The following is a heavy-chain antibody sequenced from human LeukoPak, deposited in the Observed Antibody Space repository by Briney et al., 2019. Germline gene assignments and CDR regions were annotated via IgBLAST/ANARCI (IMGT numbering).Heavy chain of an antibody. V-gene: IGHV3-23*01. D-gene: IGHD3-22*01. CDR2: ISGSGGST. CDR1: GFTFSTYA. Sequence: PGGSLRLSCAASGFTFSTYAMSWVRQAPGKGLEWVSAISGSGGSTYYADSEKGRFTVSRDNSKNTLYLQMNNLRAEDTAVYYCAREPYSSGWFDYWGQGTLVTVSS. J-gene: IGHJ5*01. CDR3: AREPYSSGWFDY.